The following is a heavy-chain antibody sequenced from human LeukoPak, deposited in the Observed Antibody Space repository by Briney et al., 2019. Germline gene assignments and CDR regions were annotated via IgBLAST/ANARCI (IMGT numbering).Heavy chain of an antibody. V-gene: IGHV3-48*04. Sequence: GGSLRLSCAASGFTFSSYSMNWVRQAPGKGLEWVSYISSSSSTIYYADSVKGRFTISRDNAKNSLYLQMNSLRAEDTAVYYCARETYYYGSGPSWYFDLWGRGTLVTVSS. CDR1: GFTFSSYS. CDR3: ARETYYYGSGPSWYFDL. CDR2: ISSSSSTI. J-gene: IGHJ2*01. D-gene: IGHD3-10*01.